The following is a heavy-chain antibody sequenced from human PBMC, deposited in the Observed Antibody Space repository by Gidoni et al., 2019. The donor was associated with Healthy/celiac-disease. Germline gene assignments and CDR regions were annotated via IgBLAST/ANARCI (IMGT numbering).Heavy chain of an antibody. J-gene: IGHJ5*02. CDR1: GFTFSSYA. CDR2: ISGSGGST. Sequence: EVQLLESGGGLVQPGGSLRLSCAASGFTFSSYAMSCVRQAPGKGLEWVSAISGSGGSTYYADSVKGRFTISRDNAKNTLYLQMNSLRAEDTSVYYCAKDPHYYDSSGYYSWFDPWGQGTLVTVSS. CDR3: AKDPHYYDSSGYYSWFDP. D-gene: IGHD3-22*01. V-gene: IGHV3-23*01.